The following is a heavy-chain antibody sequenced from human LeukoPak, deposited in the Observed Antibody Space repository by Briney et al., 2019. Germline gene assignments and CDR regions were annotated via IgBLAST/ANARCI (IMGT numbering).Heavy chain of an antibody. Sequence: GGSLRLSCTAPGFSFSDYAMHWVRQAPGKGLEWVAVIWYDGSNKYYADSVKGRFTISRDNSKNTLYLQMNSLRAEDTAVYYCAKDRCSSTSCNFDYWGQGTLVTVSS. D-gene: IGHD2-2*01. CDR3: AKDRCSSTSCNFDY. CDR2: IWYDGSNK. V-gene: IGHV3-33*06. J-gene: IGHJ4*02. CDR1: GFSFSDYA.